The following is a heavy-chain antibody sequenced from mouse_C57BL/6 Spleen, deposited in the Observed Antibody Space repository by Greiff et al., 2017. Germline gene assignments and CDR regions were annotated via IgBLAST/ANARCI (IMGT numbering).Heavy chain of an antibody. CDR3: ARRVTTDYYAMDY. D-gene: IGHD2-2*01. J-gene: IGHJ4*01. CDR2: ISYDGSN. CDR1: GYSITSGYY. V-gene: IGHV3-6*01. Sequence: VQLKESGPGLVKPSQSLSLTCSVTGYSITSGYYWNWIRQFPGNKLEWMGYISYDGSNNYNPSLKNRISITRDTSKNQFFLKLNSVTTEDTATYYCARRVTTDYYAMDYWGQGTSVTVSS.